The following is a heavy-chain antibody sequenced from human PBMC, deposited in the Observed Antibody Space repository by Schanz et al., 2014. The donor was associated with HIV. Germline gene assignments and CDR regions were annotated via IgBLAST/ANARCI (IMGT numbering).Heavy chain of an antibody. CDR3: VRDNHDSTWYEGYYYGMDV. Sequence: EVQLVESGGDLVKPGGSLTLSCAVSGFTLSDAWMSWVRQAPGKGLEWVSSISRDPSYIYYADSVRGRFTISRDNAKNSLYLQMNSLRAEDTAVYYCVRDNHDSTWYEGYYYGMDVWGQGTTVTVSS. D-gene: IGHD6-13*01. V-gene: IGHV3-21*06. CDR1: GFTLSDAW. CDR2: ISRDPSYI. J-gene: IGHJ6*02.